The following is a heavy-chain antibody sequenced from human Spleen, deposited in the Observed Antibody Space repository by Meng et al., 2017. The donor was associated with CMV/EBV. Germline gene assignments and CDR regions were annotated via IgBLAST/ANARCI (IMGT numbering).Heavy chain of an antibody. CDR1: GFTFSSYA. D-gene: IGHD1-1*01. J-gene: IGHJ6*02. CDR2: ISGSGGST. Sequence: GGSLRLSCAASGFTFSSYAMSWVRQAPGKGLEWVSAISGSGGSTYYADSVKGRFTSSRDNSKNTLYLQMNSLRAEDTAVYYCAKDWNDIPYYGMGVWGQGTTVTVSS. V-gene: IGHV3-23*01. CDR3: AKDWNDIPYYGMGV.